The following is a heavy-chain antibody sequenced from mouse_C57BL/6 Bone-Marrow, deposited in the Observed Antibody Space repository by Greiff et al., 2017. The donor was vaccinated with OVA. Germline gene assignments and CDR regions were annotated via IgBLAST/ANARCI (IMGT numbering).Heavy chain of an antibody. CDR1: GYTFTSYW. V-gene: IGHV1-50*01. Sequence: QVQLKQPGAELVKPGASVKLSCKASGYTFTSYWMQWVKQRPGQGLEWIGEIDPSDSYTNYNQKFKGKATLTVDTSSSTAYMQLSSLTSEDSAVYYCARFGSFAYWGQGTLVTVSA. J-gene: IGHJ3*01. CDR3: ARFGSFAY. CDR2: IDPSDSYT.